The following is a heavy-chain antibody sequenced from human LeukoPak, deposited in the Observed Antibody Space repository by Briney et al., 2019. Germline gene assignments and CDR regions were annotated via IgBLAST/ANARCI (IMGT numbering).Heavy chain of an antibody. Sequence: SETLSLTCTVSGGSISSYYWSWIRQPPGKGLEWIGYIYYSGSTNYNPSLKGRVTISVDTSKNQFSLKLSSVTAADTAVYYCARGGYDSSGYYFSLLYDYWGQGTLVTVSS. CDR2: IYYSGST. J-gene: IGHJ4*02. D-gene: IGHD3-22*01. CDR1: GGSISSYY. V-gene: IGHV4-59*01. CDR3: ARGGYDSSGYYFSLLYDY.